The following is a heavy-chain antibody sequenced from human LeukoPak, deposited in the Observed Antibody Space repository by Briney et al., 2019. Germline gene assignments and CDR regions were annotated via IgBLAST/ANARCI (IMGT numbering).Heavy chain of an antibody. CDR3: AKDRRYCSSTSCYSNAFDI. J-gene: IGHJ3*02. V-gene: IGHV3-21*01. CDR1: GFTFSSYS. CDR2: ISSSSSYI. D-gene: IGHD2-2*01. Sequence: GGSLRLSCAASGFTFSSYSMNWVRQAPGKGLEWVSSISSSSSYIYCADSVKGRFTISRDNSKNTLYLQMNSLRAEDTAVYYCAKDRRYCSSTSCYSNAFDIWGQGTMVTVSS.